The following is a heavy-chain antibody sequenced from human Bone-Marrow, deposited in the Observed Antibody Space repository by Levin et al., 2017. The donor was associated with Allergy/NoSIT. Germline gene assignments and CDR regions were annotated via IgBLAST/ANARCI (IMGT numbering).Heavy chain of an antibody. V-gene: IGHV3-48*02. D-gene: IGHD2-2*01. CDR3: ASSTGILPAADEAFDF. Sequence: GGSLRLSCAASGFIFSSYNMTWVRRAPGKGLEWISYISVSGTIIYSADSVKGRFTISRAHARTSLFLHMRSLRDEDTAVYYCASSTGILPAADEAFDFWGQGTTVTISS. CDR2: ISVSGTII. CDR1: GFIFSSYN. J-gene: IGHJ3*01.